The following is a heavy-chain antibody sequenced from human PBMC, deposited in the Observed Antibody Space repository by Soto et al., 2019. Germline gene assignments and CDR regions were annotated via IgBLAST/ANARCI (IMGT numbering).Heavy chain of an antibody. CDR2: IYYTGST. V-gene: IGHV4-30-4*01. D-gene: IGHD2-21*02. CDR1: GGSVSSDNYY. Sequence: SETLSLTCLVSGGSVSSDNYYWSWIRQSPGKGLEWIGYIYYTGSTYYNPSLKSRVTISVDTSKNQFSLKLNSVTATDTAVYYCARHVWCCADCARWWFDSWGQGTLVTVSS. CDR3: ARHVWCCADCARWWFDS. J-gene: IGHJ5*01.